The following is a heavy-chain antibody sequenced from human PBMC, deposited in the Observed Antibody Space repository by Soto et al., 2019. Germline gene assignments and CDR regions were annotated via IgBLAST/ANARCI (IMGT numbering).Heavy chain of an antibody. V-gene: IGHV4-34*01. CDR2: INHSGST. D-gene: IGHD6-13*01. CDR3: ARGGSSSWRGNWFDP. J-gene: IGHJ5*02. Sequence: QVQLQQWGAGLLKPSETLSLTCAVYGGSFSGYYWSWIRQPPGKGLEWIGEINHSGSTNYNPSLKRRVTISVDTSKNQFSLKLSSVTAADTAVYYCARGGSSSWRGNWFDPWGQGTLVTVSS. CDR1: GGSFSGYY.